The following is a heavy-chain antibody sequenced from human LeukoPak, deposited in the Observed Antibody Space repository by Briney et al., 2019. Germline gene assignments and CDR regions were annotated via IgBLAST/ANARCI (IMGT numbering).Heavy chain of an antibody. Sequence: GGSLRLSCKASGFTFRSYTVNWVRQAPGKGLEWVSGLSGSSGSVFYADSVKGRFTISRDNSKNTLYLQMDSLRAEDTAVYYCARAMMVVSNLWGVYDYWGQGTLVTVSS. CDR1: GFTFRSYT. J-gene: IGHJ4*02. D-gene: IGHD3-22*01. CDR2: LSGSSGSV. V-gene: IGHV3-23*01. CDR3: ARAMMVVSNLWGVYDY.